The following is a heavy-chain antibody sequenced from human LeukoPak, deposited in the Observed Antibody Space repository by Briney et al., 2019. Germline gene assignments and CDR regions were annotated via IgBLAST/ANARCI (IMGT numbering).Heavy chain of an antibody. CDR1: GGTFSSYA. J-gene: IGHJ4*02. Sequence: SVKVSCKASGGTFSSYAISWVRQAPGQGLEWMGGIIPIFGTANYAQKFQGRVTITTDESTSTAYMELSSLRSEDTAVYYCARSARTYYYDSSGPSEDYWGQGTLVTVSS. CDR3: ARSARTYYYDSSGPSEDY. CDR2: IIPIFGTA. V-gene: IGHV1-69*05. D-gene: IGHD3-22*01.